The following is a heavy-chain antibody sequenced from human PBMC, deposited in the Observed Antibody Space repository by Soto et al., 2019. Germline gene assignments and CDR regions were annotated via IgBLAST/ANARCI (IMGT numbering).Heavy chain of an antibody. CDR2: FDPEDGET. CDR1: GYTLTELS. D-gene: IGHD6-6*01. Sequence: GGSVKVCFKFCGYTLTELSMHLVRQAPGKGLEWIGGFDPEDGETIYAQKFQGRVTMTEDTSTDTAYMELRSLRSEDTAVYYCASSSLYSSSHGIWWFDPWGQGTLVTVSS. J-gene: IGHJ5*02. V-gene: IGHV1-24*01. CDR3: ASSSLYSSSHGIWWFDP.